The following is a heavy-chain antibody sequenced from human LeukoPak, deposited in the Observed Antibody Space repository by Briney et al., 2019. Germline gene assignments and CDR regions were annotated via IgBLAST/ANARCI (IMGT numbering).Heavy chain of an antibody. D-gene: IGHD6-13*01. CDR1: GFTFSSYA. J-gene: IGHJ4*02. Sequence: AGGSLRLSCAASGFTFSSYAMSWVRQAPGKGLEWVSAISGSGGSTYYADSVKGRFTISRDNSKNTLYLQMNSLRAEDTAVYYCASYSSSWYGPLNWGQGTLVTVSS. CDR2: ISGSGGST. CDR3: ASYSSSWYGPLN. V-gene: IGHV3-23*01.